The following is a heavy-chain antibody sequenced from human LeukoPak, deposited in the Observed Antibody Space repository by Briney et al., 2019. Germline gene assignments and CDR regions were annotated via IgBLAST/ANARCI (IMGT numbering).Heavy chain of an antibody. CDR1: GFTFTSYG. J-gene: IGHJ4*02. CDR3: AKASGGSCYC. CDR2: IRYDGSNR. D-gene: IGHD2-15*01. Sequence: RWSLRLSCAASGFTFTSYGMHWVRQAPGKGLEWVAFIRYDGSNRYYADSVKGRFTISRDNSKNTLYLQMNSLRAEDTAVYYCAKASGGSCYCWGQGTLVTVSS. V-gene: IGHV3-30*02.